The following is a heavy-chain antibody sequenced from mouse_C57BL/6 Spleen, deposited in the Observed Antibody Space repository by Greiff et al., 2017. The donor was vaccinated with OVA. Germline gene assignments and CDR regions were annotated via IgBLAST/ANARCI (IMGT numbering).Heavy chain of an antibody. CDR2: IYPGSGST. CDR3: ARGDYGSSLFDY. V-gene: IGHV1-55*01. D-gene: IGHD1-1*01. J-gene: IGHJ2*01. Sequence: QVQLQQPGAELVKPGASVKMSCKASGYTFTSYWITWVKQRPGQGLEWIGDIYPGSGSTNYNEKFKSKATLTVDTSSSTAYMQLSSLTSEDSAVYYCARGDYGSSLFDYWGQGTTRTVSS. CDR1: GYTFTSYW.